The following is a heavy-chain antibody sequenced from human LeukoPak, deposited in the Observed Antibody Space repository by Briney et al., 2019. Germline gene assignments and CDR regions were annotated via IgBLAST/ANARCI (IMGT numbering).Heavy chain of an antibody. D-gene: IGHD3-22*01. CDR3: ARSDYYDSSGYYYAYYFDY. V-gene: IGHV4-59*01. CDR2: IYYSGST. J-gene: IGHJ4*02. Sequence: SETLSLTCTVSGGSISSYYWSWIRQPPGKGLEWIGYIYYSGSTNYNPSLKSRVTISVDTSKNQFSLKLSSVTAADTAVYYCARSDYYDSSGYYYAYYFDYRGQRTLVTVSS. CDR1: GGSISSYY.